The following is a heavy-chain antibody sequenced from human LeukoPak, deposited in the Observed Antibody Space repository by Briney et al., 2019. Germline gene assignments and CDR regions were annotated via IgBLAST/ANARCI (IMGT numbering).Heavy chain of an antibody. V-gene: IGHV3-74*01. J-gene: IGHJ3*02. CDR2: IKTDGSST. CDR3: ARAGPGGWFGAFDI. Sequence: PGGSLRLSCAASGFTFSSYSMNWVRQAPGKGLVWVSRIKTDGSSTGYADSVKGRFTISRDNGKNTLYLQMNSLTDEDTAVYYCARAGPGGWFGAFDIWGQGTMVTVSS. CDR1: GFTFSSYS. D-gene: IGHD6-19*01.